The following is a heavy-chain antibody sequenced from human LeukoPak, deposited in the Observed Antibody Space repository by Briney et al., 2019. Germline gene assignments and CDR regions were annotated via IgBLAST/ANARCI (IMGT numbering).Heavy chain of an antibody. Sequence: GGSLRLSCAASGFTFTTFWMNWVRQVPGKGLVWVSLINADGSTTTYADSVKGRFTISRDSAKNTVYLQMNSLRGEDTAVYYCARDLRGSPDRWGQGTLVTVSS. CDR1: GFTFTTFW. D-gene: IGHD3-16*01. CDR3: ARDLRGSPDR. CDR2: INADGSTT. V-gene: IGHV3-74*01. J-gene: IGHJ5*02.